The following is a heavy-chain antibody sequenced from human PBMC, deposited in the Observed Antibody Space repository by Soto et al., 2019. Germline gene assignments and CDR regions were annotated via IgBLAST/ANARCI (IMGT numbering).Heavy chain of an antibody. J-gene: IGHJ5*02. CDR3: ARDGGPDDFWSGYPNWFDP. Sequence: KPSETLSLTCAVSGYSISSGYYWGWIRQPPGKGLEWIGSIYHSGSTYYNPSLKSRVTISVDTSKNQFSLKLSSVTAADTAVYYCARDGGPDDFWSGYPNWFDPWGQGTLVTVSS. CDR2: IYHSGST. CDR1: GYSISSGYY. V-gene: IGHV4-38-2*02. D-gene: IGHD3-3*01.